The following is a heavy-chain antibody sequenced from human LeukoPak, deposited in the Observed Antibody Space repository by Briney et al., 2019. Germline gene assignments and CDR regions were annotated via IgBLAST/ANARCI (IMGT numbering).Heavy chain of an antibody. CDR2: IYYSGST. J-gene: IGHJ5*02. D-gene: IGHD2-15*01. CDR1: GGSISSGGYY. V-gene: IGHV4-31*03. Sequence: SETLSLTCTVSGGSISSGGYYWSWIRQHPGKGLEWIGYIYYSGSTYYNPSLKSRVTISVDTSKNQFSLKLSSVTAADTAVYYCARSRIGVYTRFDPWGQGTLVNVSS. CDR3: ARSRIGVYTRFDP.